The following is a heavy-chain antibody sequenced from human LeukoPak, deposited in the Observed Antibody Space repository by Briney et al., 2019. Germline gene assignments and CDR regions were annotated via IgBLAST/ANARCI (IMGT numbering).Heavy chain of an antibody. V-gene: IGHV4-34*01. J-gene: IGHJ3*02. Sequence: SETLSLTCAVYGGSFSGYYWSWIRQPPGKGLEWIGEINHSGSTNYNPSLKSRVTISVDTSKNQFSLKLSSVTAADTAVYYCARDNRIFTGGPAFDIWGQGTMVTVSS. CDR1: GGSFSGYY. CDR2: INHSGST. CDR3: ARDNRIFTGGPAFDI. D-gene: IGHD1-14*01.